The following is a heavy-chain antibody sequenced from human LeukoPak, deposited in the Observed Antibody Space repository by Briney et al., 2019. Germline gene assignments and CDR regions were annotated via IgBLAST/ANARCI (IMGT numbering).Heavy chain of an antibody. CDR1: GGSVSSSSYY. CDR3: AQQRGFGEFPSDWFDP. Sequence: MASETLSLTCTVSGGSVSSSSYYWGWIRQPPGKGLEWIGSIYYSGSTYYNPSLKSRVTISVDTSKNQFSLKLSSVTAADTAVYYCAQQRGFGEFPSDWFDPWGQGTLVTVSS. J-gene: IGHJ5*02. V-gene: IGHV4-39*01. D-gene: IGHD3-10*01. CDR2: IYYSGST.